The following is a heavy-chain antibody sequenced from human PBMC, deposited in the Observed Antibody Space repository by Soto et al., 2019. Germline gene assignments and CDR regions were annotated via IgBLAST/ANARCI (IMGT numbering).Heavy chain of an antibody. CDR3: ARKSRGSSWFDA. J-gene: IGHJ5*02. V-gene: IGHV1-18*01. CDR2: ISTYNGNT. CDR1: GYTFYTYS. Sequence: ASVKVSCKASGYTFYTYSIAWVRQAPGQGLEWLGWISTYNGNTNYAQKLQGRVTMTTDTSTTTAYMELRSLTSDDTAVYYCARKSRGSSWFDAWGQGTLVTVSS. D-gene: IGHD6-6*01.